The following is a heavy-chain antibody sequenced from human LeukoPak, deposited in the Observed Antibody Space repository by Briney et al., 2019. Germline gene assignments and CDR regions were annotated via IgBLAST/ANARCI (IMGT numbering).Heavy chain of an antibody. CDR3: VKDRPNYYGSNGHYYRQNGDY. CDR2: IRYDGSNK. D-gene: IGHD3-22*01. J-gene: IGHJ4*02. CDR1: GFTFSSYG. Sequence: GGSLRLSCAASGFTFSSYGMHWVRQAPGKGLEWVAFIRYDGSNKYYADSVKGRFTISRGNSRDTLYLQMNSLRAGDTAIYYCVKDRPNYYGSNGHYYRQNGDYWGQGTLVAVSS. V-gene: IGHV3-30*02.